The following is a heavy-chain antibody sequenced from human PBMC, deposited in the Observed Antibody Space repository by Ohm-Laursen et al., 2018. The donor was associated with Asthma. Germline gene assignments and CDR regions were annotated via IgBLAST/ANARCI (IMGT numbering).Heavy chain of an antibody. J-gene: IGHJ4*02. CDR1: GYTFTSYY. V-gene: IGHV1-46*03. Sequence: GASVKVSCKASGYTFTSYYMHWVRQAPGQGLEWVGGINSVFGITSYPQKFQGRVTVTADESTSTVYMELSSLTSEDTAVYFCARKRGACISSTCYSLDFWGQGTRVTVST. CDR3: ARKRGACISSTCYSLDF. D-gene: IGHD2-15*01. CDR2: INSVFGIT.